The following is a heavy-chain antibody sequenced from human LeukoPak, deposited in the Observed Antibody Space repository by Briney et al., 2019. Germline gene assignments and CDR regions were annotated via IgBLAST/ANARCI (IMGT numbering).Heavy chain of an antibody. CDR1: GGSISGYH. Sequence: PSETLSLTCTVSGGSISGYHWSWIRPSPGKGLEWIGYIDDTWNTNYSTPLKSRVTMSLDMSKNQFSLEMNSVTAADTAMFYCVRLDRPGGRTGYVFDVWGPGTMVTVSS. J-gene: IGHJ3*01. CDR2: IDDTWNT. D-gene: IGHD3-16*01. CDR3: VRLDRPGGRTGYVFDV. V-gene: IGHV4-59*08.